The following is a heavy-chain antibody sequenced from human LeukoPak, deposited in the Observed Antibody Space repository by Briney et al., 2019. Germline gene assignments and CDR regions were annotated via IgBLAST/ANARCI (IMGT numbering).Heavy chain of an antibody. CDR2: ISKDGSST. Sequence: GGSLRRSCAASASTFSSNWMHWVRQAPGKGLVWVSRISKDGSSTNYADSVKGRFTISRDNSKNTVYLQMNSLRAEDTAVYYCASYSSSSIAEYWGQGTLVTVSS. V-gene: IGHV3-74*01. CDR1: ASTFSSNW. J-gene: IGHJ4*02. CDR3: ASYSSSSIAEY. D-gene: IGHD6-6*01.